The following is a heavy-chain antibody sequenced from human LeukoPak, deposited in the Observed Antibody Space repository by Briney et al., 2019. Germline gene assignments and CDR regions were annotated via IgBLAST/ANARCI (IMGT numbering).Heavy chain of an antibody. V-gene: IGHV1-8*01. Sequence: ASVKVSWKASGYTFTSYDINWVRQATEQGLEWMGWMNPNSGNTGYAQKFQGRVTMTRNTSISTAYMELSSLRSEDTAVYYCARGHYGSGSYYNGDSYYFDYWGQGTLVTVSS. CDR2: MNPNSGNT. J-gene: IGHJ4*02. CDR3: ARGHYGSGSYYNGDSYYFDY. D-gene: IGHD3-10*01. CDR1: GYTFTSYD.